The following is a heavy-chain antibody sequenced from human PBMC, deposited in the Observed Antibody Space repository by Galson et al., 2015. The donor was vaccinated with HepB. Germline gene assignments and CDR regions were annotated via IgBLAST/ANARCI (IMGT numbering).Heavy chain of an antibody. CDR1: GFTFGDYA. CDR2: IRSKAYGGTT. J-gene: IGHJ3*02. CDR3: TRDMVKLWPAFDI. V-gene: IGHV3-49*03. D-gene: IGHD4/OR15-4a*01. Sequence: SLRLSCAASGFTFGDYAMSWFRQAPGKGLEWVGFIRSKAYGGTTEYAASVKGRFTISRDDSKSIAYLQMNSLKTEDTAVYYCTRDMVKLWPAFDIWGQGTMVTVSS.